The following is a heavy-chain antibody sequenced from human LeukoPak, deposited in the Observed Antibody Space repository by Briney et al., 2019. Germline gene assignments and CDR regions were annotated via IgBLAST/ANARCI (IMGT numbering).Heavy chain of an antibody. Sequence: SVKVSCKASGGTFSSYAISWVRQAPGQGLEWMGGIIPIFGTANYAQKFQGRVTITTDESTSTAYMELSSLRAEDTAVYYCARDREYSSSSVDFQHWGQGTLVTVSS. CDR2: IIPIFGTA. J-gene: IGHJ1*01. CDR1: GGTFSSYA. V-gene: IGHV1-69*05. CDR3: ARDREYSSSSVDFQH. D-gene: IGHD6-6*01.